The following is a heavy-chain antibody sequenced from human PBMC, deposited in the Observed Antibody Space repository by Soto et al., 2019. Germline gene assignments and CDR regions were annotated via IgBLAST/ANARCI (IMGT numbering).Heavy chain of an antibody. CDR2: ISSGSSTI. CDR1: GFTFSSYS. V-gene: IGHV3-48*01. J-gene: IGHJ6*03. Sequence: GGSLRLSCAASGFTFSSYSMNWVRQAPGKGLEWVSYISSGSSTIYYADSVKGRFTISRDNAKNSLYLQMDSLRAEDTAVYYATRSAYLDVWGTGTTVTVSS. CDR3: TRSAYLDV. D-gene: IGHD2-2*01.